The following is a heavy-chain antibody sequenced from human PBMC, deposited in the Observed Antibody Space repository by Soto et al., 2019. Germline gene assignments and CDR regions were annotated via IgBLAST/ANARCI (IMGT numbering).Heavy chain of an antibody. CDR1: GYTFTSYA. V-gene: IGHV1-3*01. CDR3: AREGYSSSWYRSARSCWFDP. CDR2: INAGNGNT. D-gene: IGHD6-13*01. J-gene: IGHJ5*02. Sequence: ASVKVSCKASGYTFTSYAMHWVRQAPGQRLEWMGWINAGNGNTKYSQKFQGRVTITRDTSASTAYMELSSLTSEDTAVYYCAREGYSSSWYRSARSCWFDPWGQGTLVTVSS.